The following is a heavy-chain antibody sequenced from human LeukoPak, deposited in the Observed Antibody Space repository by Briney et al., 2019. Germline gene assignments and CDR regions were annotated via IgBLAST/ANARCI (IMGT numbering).Heavy chain of an antibody. CDR1: GYSFTTYS. J-gene: IGHJ6*02. CDR2: IYPGDSDT. Sequence: GESLKISCKGSGYSFTTYSIAWVRQTPGKGLEWMGIIYPGDSDTRYSPSFQGQVTISADKSISTAYLQWSSVKASDTAIYYCARRPTTFYGMDVWGPGATVTVSS. CDR3: ARRPTTFYGMDV. V-gene: IGHV5-51*01. D-gene: IGHD1-1*01.